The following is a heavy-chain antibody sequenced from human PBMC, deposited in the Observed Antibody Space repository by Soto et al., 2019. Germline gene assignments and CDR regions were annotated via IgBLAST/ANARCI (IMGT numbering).Heavy chain of an antibody. CDR1: GGTFSSYA. Sequence: GASVKVSCKASGGTFSSYAISWVRQAPGQGLEWMGGIIPIFGTANYAQKFQGRVTITAGESTSTAYMELSSLRSEDTAVYYCARDLEARYCSSTSCSPWAYWGQGTLVTVSS. CDR3: ARDLEARYCSSTSCSPWAY. D-gene: IGHD2-2*01. CDR2: IIPIFGTA. J-gene: IGHJ4*02. V-gene: IGHV1-69*13.